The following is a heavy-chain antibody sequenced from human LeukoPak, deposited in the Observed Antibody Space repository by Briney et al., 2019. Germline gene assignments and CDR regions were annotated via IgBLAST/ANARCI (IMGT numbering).Heavy chain of an antibody. Sequence: PGGSLRLSCAASGFTFSTYSMSWFRQAPGKGLEWVSAIRSGGENTYYADSVRGRFTISRDNSRGTLSLQMNSLRAEDTAVYFCAILSWDGRGSFYWGQGTLVTVSS. D-gene: IGHD2/OR15-2a*01. CDR1: GFTFSTYS. CDR2: IRSGGENT. CDR3: AILSWDGRGSFY. V-gene: IGHV3-23*01. J-gene: IGHJ4*02.